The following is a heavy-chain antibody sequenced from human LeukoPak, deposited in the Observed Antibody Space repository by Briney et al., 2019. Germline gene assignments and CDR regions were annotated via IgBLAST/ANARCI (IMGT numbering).Heavy chain of an antibody. CDR1: GFTFSSYA. D-gene: IGHD3-22*01. CDR2: INDSGGST. Sequence: GGSLRLSCAASGFTFSSYAMSWVRQAPGKGLEWVSTINDSGGSTHYADSVKGRFTISRDNSKNTLYLQMNSLRVEDTAVYYCVRSAFHAGSGNYYDYWGQGTLVTVSS. J-gene: IGHJ4*02. V-gene: IGHV3-23*01. CDR3: VRSAFHAGSGNYYDY.